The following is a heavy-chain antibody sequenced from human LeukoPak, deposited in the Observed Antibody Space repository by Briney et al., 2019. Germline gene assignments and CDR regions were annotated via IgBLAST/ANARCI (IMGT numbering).Heavy chain of an antibody. V-gene: IGHV1-69*13. CDR3: ARMAYCSGGRCFSFLDP. J-gene: IGHJ5*02. CDR1: GYTFTSYG. Sequence: GASVKVSCKASGYTFTSYGISWVRQAPGQGLEWLGGIIPIFETTAYALKFQGRVTITADEFTTAAYMELSGLKSEDTAIYYCARMAYCSGGRCFSFLDPWGQGTLVTVSS. D-gene: IGHD2-15*01. CDR2: IIPIFETT.